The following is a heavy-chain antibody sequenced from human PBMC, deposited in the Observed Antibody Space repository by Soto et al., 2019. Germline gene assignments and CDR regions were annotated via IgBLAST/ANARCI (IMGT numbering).Heavy chain of an antibody. J-gene: IGHJ6*02. Sequence: GGSLRLSCAASGFTFSSYWMHWVRQAPGKGLVWVSRINSDGSSTSYADSVKGRFTISRDNAKNTLYLQMNSLRAEDTAVYYCARDYHYCSGGSCYAEFYYGMDVWGQGTTVTVSS. CDR2: INSDGSST. CDR3: ARDYHYCSGGSCYAEFYYGMDV. D-gene: IGHD2-15*01. V-gene: IGHV3-74*01. CDR1: GFTFSSYW.